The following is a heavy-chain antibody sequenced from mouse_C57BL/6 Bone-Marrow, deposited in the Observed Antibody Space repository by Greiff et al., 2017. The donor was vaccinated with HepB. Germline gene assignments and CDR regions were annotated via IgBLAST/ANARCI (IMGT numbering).Heavy chain of an antibody. CDR3: AREYCCSIYAVDY. CDR2: IYPGSGST. Sequence: QVHVKQPGAELVKPGASVKMSCKASGYTFTSYWITWVKQRPGQGLEWIGDIYPGSGSTNYNEKFKSKATLTVDTSSSTAYMQLSSLTSEDSAVYYCAREYCCSIYAVDYWGQGTSVSVPS. D-gene: IGHD1-1*01. CDR1: GYTFTSYW. J-gene: IGHJ4*01. V-gene: IGHV1-55*01.